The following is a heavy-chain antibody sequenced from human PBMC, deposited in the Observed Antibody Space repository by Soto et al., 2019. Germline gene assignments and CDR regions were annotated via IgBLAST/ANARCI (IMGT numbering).Heavy chain of an antibody. CDR2: IIPIFGTA. D-gene: IGHD2-15*01. V-gene: IGHV1-69*13. Sequence: SVKVVSKASGATFTSYAPSWVRQAPGQGLEWMGGIIPIFGTANYAQKFQGRVTITADESTSTAYMELSSLRSEDTAVYYCAREAGLLPDAFDIWGQGTMVTVSS. J-gene: IGHJ3*02. CDR1: GATFTSYA. CDR3: AREAGLLPDAFDI.